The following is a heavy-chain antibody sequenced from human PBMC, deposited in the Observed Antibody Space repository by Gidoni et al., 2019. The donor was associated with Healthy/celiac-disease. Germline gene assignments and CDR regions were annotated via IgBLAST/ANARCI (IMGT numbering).Heavy chain of an antibody. CDR3: VKSRWLQSLFVVPGFDY. D-gene: IGHD5-12*01. V-gene: IGHV3-64D*06. Sequence: EVQLVESGGGLVQPGGSLRLSCSASGFTFSSYAMHWVRQAPGKGLEYVSAISSNGGSTYYADSVKGRFTISRDNSKNTLYLQMSSLRAEDTAVYYCVKSRWLQSLFVVPGFDYWGQGTLVTVSS. CDR2: ISSNGGST. J-gene: IGHJ4*02. CDR1: GFTFSSYA.